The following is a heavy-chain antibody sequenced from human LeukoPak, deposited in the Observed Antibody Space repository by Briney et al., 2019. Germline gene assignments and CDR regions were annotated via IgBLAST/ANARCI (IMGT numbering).Heavy chain of an antibody. V-gene: IGHV4-34*01. D-gene: IGHD3-3*02. CDR3: ARIEHLGGKLLGFDY. Sequence: SETLSLTCAVYGGSFSGYYWSWIRQPPGKGLEWIGEINHSGSTNYNPSLKSRVTISVDTSKNQFSLKLSSVTAADTAVYYCARIEHLGGKLLGFDYWGQGTLVTVSS. J-gene: IGHJ4*02. CDR2: INHSGST. CDR1: GGSFSGYY.